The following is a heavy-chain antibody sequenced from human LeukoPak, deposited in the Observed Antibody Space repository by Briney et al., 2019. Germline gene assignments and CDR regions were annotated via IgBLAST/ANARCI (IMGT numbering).Heavy chain of an antibody. Sequence: SETLSLTCTVSGGSISSGGYYWSWIRQHPGTGLEWIGYIYYSGSTYYNPSLKSRVTISVDTSKNQFSLKLSSVTAADTAVYYCARGIPGLYYFDYWGQGTLVTVSS. CDR3: ARGIPGLYYFDY. CDR1: GGSISSGGYY. CDR2: IYYSGST. J-gene: IGHJ4*02. D-gene: IGHD4/OR15-4a*01. V-gene: IGHV4-31*03.